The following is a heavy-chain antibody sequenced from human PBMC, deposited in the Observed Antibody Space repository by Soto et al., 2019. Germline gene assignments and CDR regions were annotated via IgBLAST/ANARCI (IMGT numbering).Heavy chain of an antibody. Sequence: QVQLVESGGGVVQPGRSPRLSCAASGFTFSSYGMHWVRQAPGKGLEWVAVIWYDGSNKYYADSVKGRFTISRDNSKNTLYLQMNSLRAEDTAVYYCAREVDPFSSGSPGAYFDYWGQGTLVTVSS. CDR1: GFTFSSYG. CDR3: AREVDPFSSGSPGAYFDY. D-gene: IGHD6-19*01. CDR2: IWYDGSNK. V-gene: IGHV3-33*01. J-gene: IGHJ4*02.